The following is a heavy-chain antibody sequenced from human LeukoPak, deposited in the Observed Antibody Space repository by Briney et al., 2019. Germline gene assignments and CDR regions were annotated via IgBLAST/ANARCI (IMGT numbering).Heavy chain of an antibody. D-gene: IGHD3-10*01. Sequence: GGSLRLSCAASGFTFSSYGMHWVRQAPGKGLEWVAVIPYDGSNKYYADSVKGRFTISRDNSKNTLYLQMNSLRAEDTAVYYCAKDPYGSGSSKTYYYYYMDVWGKGTTVTVSS. CDR1: GFTFSSYG. CDR3: AKDPYGSGSSKTYYYYYMDV. CDR2: IPYDGSNK. V-gene: IGHV3-30*18. J-gene: IGHJ6*03.